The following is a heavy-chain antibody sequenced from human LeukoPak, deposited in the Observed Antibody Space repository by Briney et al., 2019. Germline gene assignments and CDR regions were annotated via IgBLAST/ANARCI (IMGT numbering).Heavy chain of an antibody. Sequence: GGSLRLSCAASGFTFSSYAMSWVRQAPGKGLEWVSGTSSSGGSTYYTDSVKGRFTISRDNSWNTLSLQMNGLRAEDTAIYYCAKGWSKSSLDGFDIWGQGTMVTVSS. CDR1: GFTFSSYA. D-gene: IGHD6-13*01. CDR3: AKGWSKSSLDGFDI. J-gene: IGHJ3*02. CDR2: TSSSGGST. V-gene: IGHV3-23*01.